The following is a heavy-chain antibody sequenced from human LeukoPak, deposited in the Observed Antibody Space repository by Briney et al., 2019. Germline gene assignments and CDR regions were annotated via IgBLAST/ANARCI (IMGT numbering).Heavy chain of an antibody. CDR1: GGSISSYY. V-gene: IGHV4-59*06. CDR3: ASQYDFWSGFGY. J-gene: IGHJ4*02. CDR2: IYYSGST. D-gene: IGHD3-3*01. Sequence: SSETLSLTCTVSGGSISSYYWSWIRQPPGKGLEWIGYIYYSGSTYYNPSLKSRVTISVDTSKNQFSLKLSSVTAADTAVYYCASQYDFWSGFGYWGQGTLVTVSS.